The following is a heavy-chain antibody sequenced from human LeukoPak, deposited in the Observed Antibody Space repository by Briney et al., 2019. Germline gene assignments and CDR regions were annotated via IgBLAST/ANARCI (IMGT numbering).Heavy chain of an antibody. V-gene: IGHV4-4*07. Sequence: SETLSLTCTVSGESFSNYYWTWIRQPAGKGLEWIGHISTSGSTNYNPSLKSRVTISIDNSNNQFSLKMTSATAAERVVGDSARDCGVKVGGRRLDYWGKGTLVTVSS. J-gene: IGHJ4*02. CDR3: ARDCGVKVGGRRLDY. CDR1: GESFSNYY. D-gene: IGHD2-15*01. CDR2: ISTSGST.